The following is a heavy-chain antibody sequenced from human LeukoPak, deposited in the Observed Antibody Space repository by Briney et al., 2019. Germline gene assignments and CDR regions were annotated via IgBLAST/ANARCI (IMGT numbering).Heavy chain of an antibody. Sequence: QTGGSLRLSCAASGFIFSSYEMNWVRQAPGKGLEWVSYISSSGSTIYYADSVKGRFTISRDNAKNSLYLQMDSLRAEDTAVYYCAREVGGGASGQWGQGTLVTVSS. CDR1: GFIFSSYE. D-gene: IGHD3-16*01. CDR3: AREVGGGASGQ. J-gene: IGHJ4*02. CDR2: ISSSGSTI. V-gene: IGHV3-48*03.